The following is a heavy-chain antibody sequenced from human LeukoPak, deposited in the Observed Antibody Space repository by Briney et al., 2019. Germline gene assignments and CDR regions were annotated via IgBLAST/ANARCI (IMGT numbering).Heavy chain of an antibody. CDR1: GFTFSSYS. V-gene: IGHV3-21*01. Sequence: KPGGSLRLSCAASGFTFSSYSMNWVRQAPGKGLEWVSSLSSSSSYIYYADSVKGRFTISRDNAKNSLYLQMNSLRAEDTAVYYCARLGVVAATGHWGQGTLVTVSS. CDR3: ARLGVVAATGH. J-gene: IGHJ4*02. D-gene: IGHD2-15*01. CDR2: LSSSSSYI.